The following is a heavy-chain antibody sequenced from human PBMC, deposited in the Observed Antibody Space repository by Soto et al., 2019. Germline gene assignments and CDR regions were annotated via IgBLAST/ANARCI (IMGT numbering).Heavy chain of an antibody. D-gene: IGHD6-19*01. CDR2: ISAYNGNT. Sequence: ASVKVSCKASGYTFTSYGMSWVRQAPGQGLEWMGWISAYNGNTNYAQKLQGRVTMTTDTSTSTAYMELRSLRSDDTAVYYCARASAVAGTGRDFDYWGQGTLVTVS. J-gene: IGHJ4*02. CDR3: ARASAVAGTGRDFDY. V-gene: IGHV1-18*01. CDR1: GYTFTSYG.